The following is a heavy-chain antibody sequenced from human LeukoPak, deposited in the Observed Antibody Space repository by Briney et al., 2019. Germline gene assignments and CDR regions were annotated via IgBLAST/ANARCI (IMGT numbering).Heavy chain of an antibody. V-gene: IGHV3-11*04. CDR2: VSSSGTTI. CDR3: ARDETVAAAGSFDY. J-gene: IGHJ4*02. Sequence: GGSLRLSCAASGFTFSDYHMTWIRQASGKGLEWVSYVSSSGTTIYYADSVKGRFTISRDNSKNTLYLQMNSLRAEDTAVYYCARDETVAAAGSFDYWGQGTLVTVSS. CDR1: GFTFSDYH. D-gene: IGHD6-13*01.